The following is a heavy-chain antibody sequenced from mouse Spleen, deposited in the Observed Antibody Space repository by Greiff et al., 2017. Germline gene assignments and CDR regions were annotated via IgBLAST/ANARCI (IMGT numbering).Heavy chain of an antibody. J-gene: IGHJ2*01. CDR2: IYPGSGSP. V-gene: IGHV1-55*01. Sequence: QVQLQQPGAELVKPGASVKMSCKASGYTFTSYWITWVKQRPGQGLEWIGDIYPGSGSPNYNEKFKSKATLTVDTSSSTAYMQLSSLTSEDSAVYYCARNYYDGSSYYCDYWGQGTTLTVSS. D-gene: IGHD1-1*01. CDR1: GYTFTSYW. CDR3: ARNYYDGSSYYCDY.